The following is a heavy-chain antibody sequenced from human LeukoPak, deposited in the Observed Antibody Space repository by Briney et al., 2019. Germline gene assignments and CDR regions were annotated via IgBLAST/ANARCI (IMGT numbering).Heavy chain of an antibody. Sequence: ASVKVSCKASGYTFTRYGISWVRQAPGQGLEWMGWISAYNGNTNYAQKLQGRVTMTTDTSTSTAYMELRSLGSDDTAVYYCARELHDSSGYRPQGYWGQGTLVTVSS. D-gene: IGHD3-22*01. J-gene: IGHJ4*02. CDR3: ARELHDSSGYRPQGY. V-gene: IGHV1-18*01. CDR1: GYTFTRYG. CDR2: ISAYNGNT.